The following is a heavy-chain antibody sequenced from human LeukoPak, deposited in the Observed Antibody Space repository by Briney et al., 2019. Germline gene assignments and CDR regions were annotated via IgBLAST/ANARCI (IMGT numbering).Heavy chain of an antibody. CDR3: ARTYYGGTEFDY. V-gene: IGHV4-59*01. D-gene: IGHD4-23*01. J-gene: IGHJ4*02. CDR2: IYYSGST. Sequence: PSETLSLTCTVSGGSISSYYWSWIRQPPGKGLEWIGYIYYSGSTNYNPSLKSRVTISVDTSKNQFSLKLSSVTAADTAVYYCARTYYGGTEFDYWGQGTLVTVSS. CDR1: GGSISSYY.